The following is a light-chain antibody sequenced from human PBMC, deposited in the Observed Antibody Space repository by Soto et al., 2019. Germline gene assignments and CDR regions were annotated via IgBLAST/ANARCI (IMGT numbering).Light chain of an antibody. CDR1: SSNIGSNT. CDR3: AAWDDTLTGYV. Sequence: QSVLTQPPSASGTPGQRVTISCSGSSSNIGSNTVNWYQQLLGTAPKLLIYSNNQRPSGVPDRFSGSKSGTSASLAISGLQSEDESDYSCAAWDDTLTGYVFGTGTKVTVL. CDR2: SNN. J-gene: IGLJ1*01. V-gene: IGLV1-44*01.